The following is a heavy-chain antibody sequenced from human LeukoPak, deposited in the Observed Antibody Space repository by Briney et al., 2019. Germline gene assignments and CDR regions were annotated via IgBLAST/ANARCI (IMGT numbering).Heavy chain of an antibody. V-gene: IGHV3-7*01. Sequence: GGSLRLSCAASGFTFSSYWMSWVRQAPGKGLEWVANIKGDGSEKNYVASVKGRFTISRDNAENSLHLQMYSLRAEDTAVYYCARDPVEWEQLLDYWGQGTLVTVSS. CDR3: ARDPVEWEQLLDY. CDR2: IKGDGSEK. CDR1: GFTFSSYW. J-gene: IGHJ4*02. D-gene: IGHD1-26*01.